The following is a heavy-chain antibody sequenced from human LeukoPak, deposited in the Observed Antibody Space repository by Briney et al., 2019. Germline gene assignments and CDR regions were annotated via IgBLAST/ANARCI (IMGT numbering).Heavy chain of an antibody. CDR3: ARGGPIWLTGVIRVGWFDP. Sequence: SSETLSLTCTVSGGSISSGGYYWSWIRQHPGKGLEWIGYIYYSGSTYYNPSLKSRVTISVDTSKNQFSLKLSSVTAADTAVYYCARGGPIWLTGVIRVGWFDPWGQGTLVTVSS. J-gene: IGHJ5*02. V-gene: IGHV4-31*03. CDR2: IYYSGST. D-gene: IGHD3-9*01. CDR1: GGSISSGGYY.